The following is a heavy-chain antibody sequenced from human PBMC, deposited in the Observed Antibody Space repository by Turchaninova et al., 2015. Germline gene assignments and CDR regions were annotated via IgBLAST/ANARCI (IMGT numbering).Heavy chain of an antibody. J-gene: IGHJ1*01. D-gene: IGHD2-2*01. CDR1: GGSFSGYN. V-gene: IGHV4-34*01. CDR2: INNSGST. Sequence: QVQLQQWGAGLFKPSGTLSLTCAVYGGSFSGYNWSWIPHPPGKGLEWIVEINNSGSTNYNPSLKSRVTISVDTSKNQFSLKLSSVTAADTAVYYCARGRRYCSSTSCYSYFQHWGQGTLVTVSS. CDR3: ARGRRYCSSTSCYSYFQH.